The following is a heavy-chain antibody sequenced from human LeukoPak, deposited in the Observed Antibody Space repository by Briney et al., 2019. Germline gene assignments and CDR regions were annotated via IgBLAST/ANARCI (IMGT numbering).Heavy chain of an antibody. CDR1: GGSISSHY. D-gene: IGHD4-11*01. J-gene: IGHJ4*02. Sequence: SETLSLTCTVSGGSISSHYWSWIRQPPGKGLEWIGYIYYSGSTNYNPSLKSRVTISVDTSKSQFSLKLSSVTAADTAVYYCARETTVTKFSFFDYWGQGTLVTVSS. V-gene: IGHV4-59*11. CDR2: IYYSGST. CDR3: ARETTVTKFSFFDY.